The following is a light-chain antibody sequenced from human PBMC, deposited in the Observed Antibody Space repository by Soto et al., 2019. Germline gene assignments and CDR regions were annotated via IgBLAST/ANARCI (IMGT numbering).Light chain of an antibody. Sequence: QSVLTQPTSVSGGPRQRVTISCTGSSSNIVAGDDVHWYQQLPGTAPKLVIYGDTNRPSGVPDRFYGSKSGTSASLAITGLQAEDEVDYYCQFYDSSLRGYWVFGGGTKLTVL. CDR3: QFYDSSLRGYWV. CDR1: SSNIVAGDD. CDR2: GDT. V-gene: IGLV1-40*01. J-gene: IGLJ3*02.